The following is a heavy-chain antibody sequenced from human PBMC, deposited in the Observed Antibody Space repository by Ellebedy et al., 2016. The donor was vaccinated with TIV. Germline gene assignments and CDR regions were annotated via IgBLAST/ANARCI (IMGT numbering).Heavy chain of an antibody. CDR1: GGTFSDFL. J-gene: IGHJ4*02. Sequence: SVKVSCXASGGTFSDFLISWVRQAPGQGLEWMGGIIPVFGSANYPQRFQGRVTITADESATAVYLEMNSLRFEDTAVYFCARTERRNVAGYFPDYWGQGTLVTVSS. CDR2: IIPVFGSA. D-gene: IGHD3-22*01. CDR3: ARTERRNVAGYFPDY. V-gene: IGHV1-69*13.